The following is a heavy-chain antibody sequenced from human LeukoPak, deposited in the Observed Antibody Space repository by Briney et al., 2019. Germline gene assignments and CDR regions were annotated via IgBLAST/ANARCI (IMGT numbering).Heavy chain of an antibody. CDR2: IYYSGST. Sequence: SETPSLTCTVSGGSISSSSYYWGWIRQPPGKGLEWIGSIYYSGSTYYNPSLKSRVTISVDTSKNQFSLKLSSVTAADTAVYYCARHRGGNGYYYYGMDVWGQGTTVTVSS. CDR1: GGSISSSSYY. CDR3: ARHRGGNGYYYYGMDV. V-gene: IGHV4-39*01. D-gene: IGHD4-23*01. J-gene: IGHJ6*02.